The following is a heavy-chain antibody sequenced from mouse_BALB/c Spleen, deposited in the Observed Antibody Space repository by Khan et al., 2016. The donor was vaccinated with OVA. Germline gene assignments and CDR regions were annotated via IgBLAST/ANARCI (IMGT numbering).Heavy chain of an antibody. D-gene: IGHD1-3*01. Sequence: VELVESGPGLVAPSQTLSITCTVSGFSLSNYGVHWVRQPPGKGLEWLGVIWAGGSTNHNSALMSRLSISKDDSKSQVFLKMNSLQTDDTVMYYCARAFYNGAWFAYWGQGTLVTVSA. V-gene: IGHV2-9*02. CDR3: ARAFYNGAWFAY. CDR1: GFSLSNYG. CDR2: IWAGGST. J-gene: IGHJ3*01.